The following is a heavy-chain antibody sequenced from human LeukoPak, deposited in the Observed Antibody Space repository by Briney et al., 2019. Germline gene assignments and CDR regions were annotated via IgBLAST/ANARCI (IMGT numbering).Heavy chain of an antibody. D-gene: IGHD6-19*01. CDR2: IIPIFGTA. Sequence: GASVKVSCKAYGGTFSSYAISRVRQAPGQWLEWMGGIIPIFGTANYAQKFQGRVTITADESTSTAYMELSSLRSEDTAVYYCARDRWEAVAGNSFYYWGQGTLVTVSS. CDR3: ARDRWEAVAGNSFYY. J-gene: IGHJ4*02. CDR1: GGTFSSYA. V-gene: IGHV1-69*13.